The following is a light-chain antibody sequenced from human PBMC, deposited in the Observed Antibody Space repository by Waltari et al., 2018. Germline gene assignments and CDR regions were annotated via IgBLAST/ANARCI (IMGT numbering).Light chain of an antibody. CDR1: SSNIGGGSD. Sequence: QSLLTQPPSVSGAPGQRVTISCTGSSSNIGGGSDVHWYQQLPGAAPKLLIYATKNRPSGVPDRFSGSKSGTSASLVITGLQTEDEADYYCQTYDSTLSAPYVFGTGTKVSIL. CDR2: ATK. V-gene: IGLV1-40*01. CDR3: QTYDSTLSAPYV. J-gene: IGLJ1*01.